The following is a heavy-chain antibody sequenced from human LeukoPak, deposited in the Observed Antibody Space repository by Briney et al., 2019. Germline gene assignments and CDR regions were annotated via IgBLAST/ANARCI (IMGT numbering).Heavy chain of an antibody. CDR1: GFTFSSYA. D-gene: IGHD2-2*02. CDR2: ISGSGGST. Sequence: GGSLRLSCAASGFTFSSYAMSWVRQAPGKGLEWVSAISGSGGSTYYADSVKGRFTISRDNSKNTLYLQVNSLRAEDTAVYYCAKVRMDCSSTSCYTLYFDYWGQGTLVTVSS. V-gene: IGHV3-23*01. J-gene: IGHJ4*02. CDR3: AKVRMDCSSTSCYTLYFDY.